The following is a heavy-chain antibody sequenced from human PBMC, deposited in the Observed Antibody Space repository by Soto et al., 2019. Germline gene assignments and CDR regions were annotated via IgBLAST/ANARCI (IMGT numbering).Heavy chain of an antibody. CDR3: ARATGTLRSRNCDY. CDR2: IYHNGST. D-gene: IGHD1-1*01. J-gene: IGHJ4*02. CDR1: GGSISTVGHY. V-gene: IGHV4-31*03. Sequence: SETLSLTCSVSGGSISTVGHYWTWIRQPPGKGLEWIGSIYHNGSTYYSKSLRSRLTMSVDTSKSQFSLRLSSVTAADTAVYYCARATGTLRSRNCDYWGQGSLVTVSS.